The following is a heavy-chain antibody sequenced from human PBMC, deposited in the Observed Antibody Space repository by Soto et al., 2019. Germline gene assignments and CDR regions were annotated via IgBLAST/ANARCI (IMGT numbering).Heavy chain of an antibody. CDR1: GFTFNRYW. CDR2: SKGDGSEK. D-gene: IGHD2-2*01. J-gene: IGHJ4*02. Sequence: LVESGGDVVQPGGSLRLSCEAFGFTFNRYWMSWVRQAPGKGLECVAISKGDGSEKVYADSVKGRFTISRDNSDNTLYLQMNSPTADDTGLYFCVRGPADTDCRNPSCKNWGAFDSWGQGTLVTVSS. V-gene: IGHV3-7*01. CDR3: VRGPADTDCRNPSCKNWGAFDS.